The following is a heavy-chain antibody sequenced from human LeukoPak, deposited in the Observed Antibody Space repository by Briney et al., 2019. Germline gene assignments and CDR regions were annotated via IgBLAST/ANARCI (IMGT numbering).Heavy chain of an antibody. CDR3: AKEGYSSGWYRDFDY. CDR2: ISSSNTI. D-gene: IGHD6-19*01. V-gene: IGHV3-48*01. CDR1: GFTFSSYA. Sequence: GGSLRLSCAASGFTFSSYAMNWVRQAPGKGLEWVSYISSSNTIFYADSVKGRFTVSRDNSKNTLYLQMNSLRAEDTAVYYCAKEGYSSGWYRDFDYWGQGTLVTVSS. J-gene: IGHJ4*02.